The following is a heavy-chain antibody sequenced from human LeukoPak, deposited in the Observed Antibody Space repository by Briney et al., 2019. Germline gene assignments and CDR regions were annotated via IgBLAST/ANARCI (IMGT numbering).Heavy chain of an antibody. D-gene: IGHD5-18*01. CDR2: IYTSGST. Sequence: KASETLSLTCTVSGGSISSGSYYWSWIRQPAGKGLEWIGRIYTSGSTNYNPSLKSRVTISVDTSKNQFSLKLSSVTAADTAVYYCAGSTTWIQPYRFFDYWGQGTLVTVSS. J-gene: IGHJ4*02. V-gene: IGHV4-61*02. CDR3: AGSTTWIQPYRFFDY. CDR1: GGSISSGSYY.